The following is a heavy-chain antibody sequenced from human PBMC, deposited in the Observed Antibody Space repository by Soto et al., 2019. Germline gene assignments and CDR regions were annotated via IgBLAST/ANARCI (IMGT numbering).Heavy chain of an antibody. Sequence: EVQLVESGGGLVKPGGSLRLSCVVSGFTFSSYSMNWVRQAPGKGLEWVSSISSSGDYIYNADSVKGRFTISRDNAKNSLYLQMNSLRAEDTAVYYCARVIFGPLYHDILTGYPKDGMDVWGQGTTVTVSS. V-gene: IGHV3-21*01. D-gene: IGHD3-9*01. CDR2: ISSSGDYI. CDR3: ARVIFGPLYHDILTGYPKDGMDV. J-gene: IGHJ6*02. CDR1: GFTFSSYS.